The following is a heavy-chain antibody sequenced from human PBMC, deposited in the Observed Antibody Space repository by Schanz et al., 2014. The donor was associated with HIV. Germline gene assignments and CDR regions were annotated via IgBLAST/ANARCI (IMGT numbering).Heavy chain of an antibody. CDR2: LSGSGDST. CDR1: GFTFSTYA. V-gene: IGHV3-23*01. Sequence: EVQLLESGGGLVQPGGSLRLSCAASGFTFSTYAMSWVRQAPGKGLEWVSALSGSGDSTYYADSVKGRFTISRDNSKNTVYLQMDSLRAEDTAVYFCEKDLLSRYCSGGSCYSSYWGQGTLVTVSS. D-gene: IGHD2-15*01. CDR3: EKDLLSRYCSGGSCYSSY. J-gene: IGHJ4*02.